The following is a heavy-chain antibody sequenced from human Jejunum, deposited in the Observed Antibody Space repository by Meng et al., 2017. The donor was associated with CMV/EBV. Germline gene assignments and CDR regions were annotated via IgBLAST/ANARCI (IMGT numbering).Heavy chain of an antibody. CDR2: IGDSGDRT. V-gene: IGHV3-23*01. Sequence: FPCNNYAMNWVRQAPGKGLQWVSAIGDSGDRTYYADSEKGRFTISRDNSKNTLYLQMNSLRAEDTAVYYCARGGVKVYYFNAMDVWGQGTPVTVSS. J-gene: IGHJ6*02. D-gene: IGHD3-10*01. CDR3: ARGGVKVYYFNAMDV. CDR1: FPCNNYA.